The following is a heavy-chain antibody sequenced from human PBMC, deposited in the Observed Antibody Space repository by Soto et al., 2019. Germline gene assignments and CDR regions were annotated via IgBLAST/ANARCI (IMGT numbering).Heavy chain of an antibody. CDR3: AHTLAAPGGGDWFDP. J-gene: IGHJ5*02. CDR1: GFSLSTSGVG. CDR2: IYWDDDK. Sequence: QITLKESGPTLVKPTQTLTLTCTFSGFSLSTSGVGVGWIRQPPGKALEWLALIYWDDDKRYSPSLKSRLTTPKDTSKNQVVLTMTNVDPVDKATYYCAHTLAAPGGGDWFDPWGQGTLVTVSS. V-gene: IGHV2-5*02. D-gene: IGHD6-13*01.